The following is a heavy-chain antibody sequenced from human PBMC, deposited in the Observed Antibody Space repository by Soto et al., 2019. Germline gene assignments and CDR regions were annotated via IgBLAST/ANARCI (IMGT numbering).Heavy chain of an antibody. CDR2: FYNGDTT. CDR3: ARDTFGSERK. Sequence: EEQLVESGGGLVQPGGSLRLSCEAYTLIVTSNYMTWVRQAPGKGLEWVSVFYNGDTTYYADSVKGRFTVSRDKSKNIFYLQMNSLRAEDTAVYYCARDTFGSERKWGRGTLVTVSS. V-gene: IGHV3-66*01. J-gene: IGHJ4*02. CDR1: TLIVTSNY. D-gene: IGHD3-10*01.